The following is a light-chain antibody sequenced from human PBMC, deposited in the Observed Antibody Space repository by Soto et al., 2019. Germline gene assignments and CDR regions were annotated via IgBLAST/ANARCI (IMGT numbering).Light chain of an antibody. J-gene: IGLJ1*01. CDR1: SSDVGVYNH. V-gene: IGLV2-14*01. CDR3: SSYTISDTYI. CDR2: EVT. Sequence: QAVVTQPASVSGSPGQSITISCTGGSSDVGVYNHVSWYQHLPGKAPKLLIYEVTYRPSGVSTRFSGSKSGNTASLTISGLQAEDEADYYCSSYTISDTYIFGTGTKLTVL.